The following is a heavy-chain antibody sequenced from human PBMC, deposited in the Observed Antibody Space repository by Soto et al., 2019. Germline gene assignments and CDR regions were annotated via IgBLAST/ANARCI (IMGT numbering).Heavy chain of an antibody. J-gene: IGHJ3*02. Sequence: SETLSLTCSVSGGSISSNSYYWGWIRQPPGKGLEWIGSIYYSGSTYYNPSLKSRVTISVDTSKNQFSLKLSSVTAADTAVYYCARFGVVTMIVAVIKGVEAFDIWGQGTMVTVSS. V-gene: IGHV4-39*01. CDR1: GGSISSNSYY. D-gene: IGHD3-22*01. CDR2: IYYSGST. CDR3: ARFGVVTMIVAVIKGVEAFDI.